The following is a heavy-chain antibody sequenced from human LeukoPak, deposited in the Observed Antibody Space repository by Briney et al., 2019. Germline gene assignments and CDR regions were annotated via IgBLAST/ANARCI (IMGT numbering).Heavy chain of an antibody. CDR3: ARDLAGGRDY. J-gene: IGHJ4*02. CDR1: GFTFSSYW. D-gene: IGHD4-23*01. CDR2: IKKDGSEK. V-gene: IGHV3-7*01. Sequence: GGSLRLSCAASGFTFSSYWMSWVRQAPGKGLEWGANIKKDGSEKYYVDSVKGRFTISRDNAKNSLYLQMNGLRAEDTAVYYCARDLAGGRDYWGQGTLVTVSS.